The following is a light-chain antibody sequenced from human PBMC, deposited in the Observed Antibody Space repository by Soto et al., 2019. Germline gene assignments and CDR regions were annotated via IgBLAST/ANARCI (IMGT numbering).Light chain of an antibody. Sequence: DVQMNQSPSYLSASAGDRVTITCRASQGIHNSLAWYQQKPGKPPKSLMYAASTVQPGVPSRFSASRYGTDFTFTISSLQPEDVATYDGQKYDSGLRTFGGGATVEIK. CDR2: AAS. CDR1: QGIHNS. V-gene: IGKV1-27*01. J-gene: IGKJ4*01. CDR3: QKYDSGLRT.